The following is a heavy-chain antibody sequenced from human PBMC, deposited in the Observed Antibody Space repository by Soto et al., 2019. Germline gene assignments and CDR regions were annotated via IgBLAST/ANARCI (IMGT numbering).Heavy chain of an antibody. CDR2: VNHSGST. J-gene: IGHJ3*02. CDR1: GGSFSGYY. Sequence: SETLSLTCAVYGGSFSGYYWSWIRQPPGKGLEWIGEVNHSGSTNYNPSLKSRVTISVDTSKNQFSLKLSSVTAADTAVYYCARGGSSSWYGVGAFDIWGQGTMVTVSS. CDR3: ARGGSSSWYGVGAFDI. D-gene: IGHD6-13*01. V-gene: IGHV4-34*01.